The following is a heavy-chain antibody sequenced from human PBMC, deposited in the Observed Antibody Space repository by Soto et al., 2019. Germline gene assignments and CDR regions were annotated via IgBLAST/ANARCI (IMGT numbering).Heavy chain of an antibody. V-gene: IGHV4-31*02. Sequence: PSETLSLTXTVSGGSISRSGYFWSWIRQHPGKGLEWIGYIYDSGSTYYNPSLKSRVSLSVDTSKNQFSLNLTSVTAADTAMYYCARSSRSYFDYWGQGTLVTVSS. CDR1: GGSISRSGYF. J-gene: IGHJ4*02. CDR2: IYDSGST. CDR3: ARSSRSYFDY.